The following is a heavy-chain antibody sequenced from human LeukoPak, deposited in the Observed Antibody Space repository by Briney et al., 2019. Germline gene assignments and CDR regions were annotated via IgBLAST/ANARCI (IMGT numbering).Heavy chain of an antibody. Sequence: SETLSLTCTVSSGTISSHHWNWIRQPPGKGLEYIGYVFYDGSTNYNPSLKSGVTISVDTSKNQFSLKLSSVTPADTAVYYCASGIAAQAGSFFYYYFIDVWAKGTTVTVSS. D-gene: IGHD6-6*01. J-gene: IGHJ6*04. V-gene: IGHV4-59*11. CDR1: SGTISSHH. CDR2: VFYDGST. CDR3: ASGIAAQAGSFFYYYFIDV.